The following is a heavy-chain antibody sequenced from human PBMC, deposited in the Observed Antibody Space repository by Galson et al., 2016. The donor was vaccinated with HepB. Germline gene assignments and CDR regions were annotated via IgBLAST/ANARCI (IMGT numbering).Heavy chain of an antibody. D-gene: IGHD1-14*01. CDR1: GISFSDY. Sequence: SLRLSCAASGISFSDYMDWVRQAPGKGLEWVSSISSTSSYIYYADSEKGRFTISRDNAKNSLYLQMNSLRAEDTAVYYCARSTGVDYYFDYWGQGTLVTVSS. CDR2: ISSTSSYI. J-gene: IGHJ4*02. CDR3: ARSTGVDYYFDY. V-gene: IGHV3-21*01.